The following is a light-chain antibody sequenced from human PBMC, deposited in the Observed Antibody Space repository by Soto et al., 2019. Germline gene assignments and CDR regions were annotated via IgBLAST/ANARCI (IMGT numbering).Light chain of an antibody. Sequence: QSVMTQPPSVSAAPGQKVTISCSGSSSNIGGNSVSWYQQLPGTAPKLLIYDDDKRPSGIPDRFSGSKSGTSATLAISGLQSDDEADYYCTAWDARLNGQVFGGGTKLTVL. CDR2: DDD. CDR1: SSNIGGNS. J-gene: IGLJ2*01. V-gene: IGLV1-51*01. CDR3: TAWDARLNGQV.